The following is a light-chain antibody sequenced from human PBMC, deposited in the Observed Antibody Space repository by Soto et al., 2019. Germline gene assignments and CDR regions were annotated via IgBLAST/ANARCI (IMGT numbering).Light chain of an antibody. J-gene: IGLJ1*01. CDR1: STDVGGYNY. Sequence: QSVLTQLLSVSRAPGQSLTISCTGTSTDVGGYNYVSWYQQHPGKVPKLMLYDVSKRPSGVPDRFSGSKSGNTASLTISGLQAEDEADYYCCSCAGRDTLYVFGIWTMVTVL. V-gene: IGLV2-11*01. CDR3: CSCAGRDTLYV. CDR2: DVS.